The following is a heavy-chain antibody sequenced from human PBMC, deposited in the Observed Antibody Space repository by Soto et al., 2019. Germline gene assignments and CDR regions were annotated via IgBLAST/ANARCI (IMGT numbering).Heavy chain of an antibody. J-gene: IGHJ4*02. CDR3: ARGSWGYFAS. CDR1: GASISNHIYY. Sequence: LSETLSLTCSVSGASISNHIYYWGWFRQPPGKGLEWIGKIYSSGSSYYSTSLESRVTISVDSSKNQFSLKLNSVTAADTATYFCARGSWGYFASWGQGSLVTVSS. D-gene: IGHD3-16*01. CDR2: IYSSGSS. V-gene: IGHV4-39*02.